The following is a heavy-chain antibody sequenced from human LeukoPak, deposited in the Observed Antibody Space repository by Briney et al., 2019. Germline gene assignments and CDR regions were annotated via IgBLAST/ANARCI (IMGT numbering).Heavy chain of an antibody. Sequence: PSETLSLTCTVSGGSIISSSFWWGWIRQPPGKGLEWVSYISTSGSTIYYADSVKGRFTISRDNAKNSLYLQMNSLRAEDTALYYCAKDRIVGAIYTHSYFDYWGQGTLVTVSS. CDR1: GGSIISSS. CDR2: ISTSGSTI. D-gene: IGHD1-26*01. CDR3: AKDRIVGAIYTHSYFDY. J-gene: IGHJ4*02. V-gene: IGHV3-48*04.